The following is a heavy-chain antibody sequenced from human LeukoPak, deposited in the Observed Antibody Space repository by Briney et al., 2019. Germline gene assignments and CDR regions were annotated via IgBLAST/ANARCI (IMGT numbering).Heavy chain of an antibody. V-gene: IGHV3-21*01. J-gene: IGHJ4*02. CDR1: GFTFSSYS. Sequence: GGSLRLSCAASGFTFSSYSMNWVRQPPGKGLEWVSSSSSSSSYIYYADSVKGRFTISRDNAKNSLYLQMNSLRAEDTAIYYCARDRGYGDYSFDYWGRGTLVTVSS. D-gene: IGHD4-17*01. CDR3: ARDRGYGDYSFDY. CDR2: SSSSSSYI.